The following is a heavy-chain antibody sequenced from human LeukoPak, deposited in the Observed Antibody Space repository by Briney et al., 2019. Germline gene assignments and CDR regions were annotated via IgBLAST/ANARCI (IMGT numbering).Heavy chain of an antibody. Sequence: ASVKVSCKVSGYTLTELSMHWVRQAPGKGLEWMGGFDPEDGETIYAQKFQGRVTMTEDTSTDTAYMELSSLRSEDTAVYYCATGYSGSYYSDYWSQGTLVTVSS. J-gene: IGHJ4*02. V-gene: IGHV1-24*01. CDR3: ATGYSGSYYSDY. CDR1: GYTLTELS. D-gene: IGHD1-26*01. CDR2: FDPEDGET.